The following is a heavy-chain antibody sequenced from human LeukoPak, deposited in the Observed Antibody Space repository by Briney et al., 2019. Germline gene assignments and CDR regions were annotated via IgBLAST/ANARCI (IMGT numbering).Heavy chain of an antibody. J-gene: IGHJ4*02. D-gene: IGHD6-13*01. V-gene: IGHV4-38-2*02. Sequence: SETLSLTCTVSGYSISSGYYWGWIRQPPGKGLEWIGSIYHSGSTYYNPSLKSRVTISVDTSKNQFSLKLSSVTAADTAVYYCAGSSTELDYFDYWGQGTLVTVSS. CDR2: IYHSGST. CDR1: GYSISSGYY. CDR3: AGSSTELDYFDY.